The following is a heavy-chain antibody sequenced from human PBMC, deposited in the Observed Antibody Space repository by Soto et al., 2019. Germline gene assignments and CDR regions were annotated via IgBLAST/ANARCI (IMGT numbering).Heavy chain of an antibody. V-gene: IGHV3-7*05. CDR3: ARDHSSGYYDSSRSYYYYYGMDF. CDR1: GFTFSRYG. D-gene: IGHD3-22*01. CDR2: LKQDGSKN. J-gene: IGHJ6*02. Sequence: EVQLVESGGGLVQPGGSLRLCCAASGFTFSRYGMSWVRQAPGKGLGWVANLKQDGSKNYYVDSAKGRFTISRDSTKNSLYLPMNSLRAADTAVSYCARDHSSGYYDSSRSYYYYYGMDFWGQGTLVTVSS.